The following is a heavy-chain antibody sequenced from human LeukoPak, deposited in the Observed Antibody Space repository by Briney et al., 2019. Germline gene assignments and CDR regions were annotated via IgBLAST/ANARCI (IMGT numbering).Heavy chain of an antibody. D-gene: IGHD6-13*01. J-gene: IGHJ6*02. CDR2: IDPSDSYT. CDR1: GYSFTSYW. V-gene: IGHV5-10-1*01. Sequence: GESLKISCKGSGYSFTSYWISCVRQMPGKGLEWMGRIDPSDSYTNYSPSFQGHVTISADKSISTAYLRWSSLKASDTAMYYCASLAAAADPVNYYYYGMDVWGQGTTVTVSS. CDR3: ASLAAAADPVNYYYYGMDV.